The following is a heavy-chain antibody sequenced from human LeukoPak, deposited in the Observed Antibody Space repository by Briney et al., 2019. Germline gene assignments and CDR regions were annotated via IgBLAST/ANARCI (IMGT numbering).Heavy chain of an antibody. V-gene: IGHV4-4*07. CDR1: GGSISSYY. J-gene: IGHJ6*04. Sequence: SETLSLTCTVSGGSISSYYWSWIRQPPGKGLEWIGRFFTSGTTNYNPSLKSRVTMSVGTSENQLSLKLSSVTAADTAVYYCARDLGGYSSGSYFYVMDVWGKGTTVTVSS. D-gene: IGHD5-18*01. CDR3: ARDLGGYSSGSYFYVMDV. CDR2: FFTSGTT.